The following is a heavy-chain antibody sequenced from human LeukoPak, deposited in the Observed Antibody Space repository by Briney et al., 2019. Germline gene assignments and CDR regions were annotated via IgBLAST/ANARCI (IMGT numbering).Heavy chain of an antibody. CDR1: RFTFSNYW. Sequence: GGSPRLSCVASRFTFSNYWMSWVRQAPGKGLEWVANINQDGSKKPYADSMKGRFTNFRDNAKESLYLQLNSLRADDTAVYYCAKWGPHCVGDYCPALDSWGQGTLVTVSS. V-gene: IGHV3-7*01. CDR3: AKWGPHCVGDYCPALDS. J-gene: IGHJ4*02. CDR2: INQDGSKK. D-gene: IGHD2-21*02.